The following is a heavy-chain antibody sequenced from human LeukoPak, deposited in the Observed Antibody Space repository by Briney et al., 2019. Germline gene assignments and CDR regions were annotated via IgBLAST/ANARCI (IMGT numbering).Heavy chain of an antibody. Sequence: SETLSLTCAVYGGSFSGYYWSWIRQPPGKGLEWIGEINHSGSTNYNPSLKSRVTISVDTSKNQFSLKLSSVTAADTAVYYCAGDFPYYYNYGMDVRGQGTTVTVSS. D-gene: IGHD3-3*01. J-gene: IGHJ6*02. CDR3: AGDFPYYYNYGMDV. CDR2: INHSGST. V-gene: IGHV4-34*01. CDR1: GGSFSGYY.